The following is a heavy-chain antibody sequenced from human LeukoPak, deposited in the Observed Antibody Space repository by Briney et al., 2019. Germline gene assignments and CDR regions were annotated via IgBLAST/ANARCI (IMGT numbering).Heavy chain of an antibody. CDR2: ISAYNGNT. Sequence: ASVKVSCKASGYTFTGYGISWVRQAPGQGLEWMGWISAYNGNTYYAQKLQGRVTMTTDTSTSTAYMELRSLRSDDTAVYYCARFDSLGRFGDLDYWGQGTLVTVSS. CDR3: ARFDSLGRFGDLDY. J-gene: IGHJ4*02. D-gene: IGHD3-10*01. CDR1: GYTFTGYG. V-gene: IGHV1-18*01.